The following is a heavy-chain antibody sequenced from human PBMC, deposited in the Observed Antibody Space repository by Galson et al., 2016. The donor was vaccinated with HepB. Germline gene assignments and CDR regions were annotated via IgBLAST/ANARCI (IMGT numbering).Heavy chain of an antibody. CDR2: IYSDTST. CDR1: AFNIRKNY. D-gene: IGHD6-25*01. J-gene: IGHJ6*02. CDR3: AKKGYAYESGWAGGMDL. Sequence: SLRLSCAASAFNIRKNYMSWVRQAPGQGLEWVSTIYSDTSTYYADSVKGRFTISRDNAKKSLYLQMNSLRPEDTALYFCAKKGYAYESGWAGGMDLWGQGITVTVSS. V-gene: IGHV3-53*05.